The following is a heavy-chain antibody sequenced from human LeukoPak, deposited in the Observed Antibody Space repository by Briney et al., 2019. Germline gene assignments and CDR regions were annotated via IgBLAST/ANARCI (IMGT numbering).Heavy chain of an antibody. CDR3: AKDLSRGNYPIAFDI. V-gene: IGHV3-30*02. Sequence: GGSLRLSCAPSGFTLSTYGMHWVRQAPGKGLEWVAFIRFDGNSKFYGDSVKGRFSVSRDTSKNTLYRQMNSLRTEDTAVYYCAKDLSRGNYPIAFDIWGQGTMVTVSS. CDR2: IRFDGNSK. D-gene: IGHD3-22*01. CDR1: GFTLSTYG. J-gene: IGHJ3*02.